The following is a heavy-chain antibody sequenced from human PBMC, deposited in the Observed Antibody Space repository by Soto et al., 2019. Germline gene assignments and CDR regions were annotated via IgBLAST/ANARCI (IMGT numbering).Heavy chain of an antibody. J-gene: IGHJ6*02. D-gene: IGHD5-12*01. Sequence: ASVKVSCKASGGTFGTYGIFWVRQAPGQGLEWMGGIILIFGTSKYAQRFQDRLTITADESTGTAYMELSSLTSEDTAAYYCARENSDYDGGMNVWGQGTTVTVSS. CDR2: IILIFGTS. V-gene: IGHV1-69*13. CDR3: ARENSDYDGGMNV. CDR1: GGTFGTYG.